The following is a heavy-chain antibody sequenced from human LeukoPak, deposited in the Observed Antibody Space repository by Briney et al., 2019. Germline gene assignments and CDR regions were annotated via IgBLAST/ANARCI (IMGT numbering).Heavy chain of an antibody. CDR3: ASTYYYGSGSYYLFDY. D-gene: IGHD3-10*01. J-gene: IGHJ4*02. CDR2: IYTSGST. V-gene: IGHV4-61*02. Sequence: SETLSLTCTVSGGSISSGSYYWSWIRQPAGKGLEWIGRIYTSGSTSYNPSLKSRVTISIDTSENQFSLKLSSVTAADTAVYYCASTYYYGSGSYYLFDYWGQGTLVTVSS. CDR1: GGSISSGSYY.